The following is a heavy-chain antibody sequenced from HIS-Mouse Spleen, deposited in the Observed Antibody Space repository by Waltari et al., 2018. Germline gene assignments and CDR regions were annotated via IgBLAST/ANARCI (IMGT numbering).Heavy chain of an antibody. CDR3: AREIPYSSSWYDWYFDL. Sequence: QLQLQESGPGLVKPSETLSLTCTVPGGSISSSSYHCGWIRQPPGKGLEWIGSIYYSGSTYYNPSLKSRVTISVDTSKNQCSLKLSSVTAADTAVYYCAREIPYSSSWYDWYFDLWGRGTLVTVSS. CDR1: GGSISSSSYH. V-gene: IGHV4-39*07. CDR2: IYYSGST. D-gene: IGHD6-13*01. J-gene: IGHJ2*01.